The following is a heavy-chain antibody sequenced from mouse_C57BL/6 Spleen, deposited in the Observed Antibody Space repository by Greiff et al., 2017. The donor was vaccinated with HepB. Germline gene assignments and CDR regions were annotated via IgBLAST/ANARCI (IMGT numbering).Heavy chain of an antibody. Sequence: VQLQQPGTELVKPGASVKLSCKASGYTFTSYWMHWVKQRPGQGLEWIGNINPSNGGTNYNEKFKSKATLTVDKSSSTAYMQLSSLTSEDSAVYYCARSVTTVPFYYAMDYWGQGTSVTVSS. CDR1: GYTFTSYW. J-gene: IGHJ4*01. D-gene: IGHD1-1*01. V-gene: IGHV1-53*01. CDR3: ARSVTTVPFYYAMDY. CDR2: INPSNGGT.